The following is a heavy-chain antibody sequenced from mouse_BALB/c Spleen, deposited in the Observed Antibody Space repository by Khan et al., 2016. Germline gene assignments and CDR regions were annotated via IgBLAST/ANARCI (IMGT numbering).Heavy chain of an antibody. CDR3: ARGPMEYYAMDY. Sequence: QIQLVQSGPELKKPGETVKISCKASGYTFTNYGMNWVKQAPGKGLKWMGWINTYTGEPTYADDFKGRFAFSLETSASTAYLQINNLKNEDTATYFCARGPMEYYAMDYWGQGTSVTVSS. CDR2: INTYTGEP. D-gene: IGHD1-1*02. J-gene: IGHJ4*01. V-gene: IGHV9-3-1*01. CDR1: GYTFTNYG.